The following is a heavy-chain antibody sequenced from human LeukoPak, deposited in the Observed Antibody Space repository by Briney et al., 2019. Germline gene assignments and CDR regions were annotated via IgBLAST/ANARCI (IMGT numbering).Heavy chain of an antibody. D-gene: IGHD6-19*01. CDR1: GFTFIDYD. CDR3: ARGGIPVFGIDEFDY. J-gene: IGHJ4*02. V-gene: IGHV3-13*01. CDR2: IGIRGDT. Sequence: PGGSLRLSCAASGFTFIDYDMRWVRQVIGKGLEWVSAIGIRGDTHYSGSVKGRFTISRENAESSLYLQMDSLRAEDTAVYYCARGGIPVFGIDEFDYWGQGTQVTVSS.